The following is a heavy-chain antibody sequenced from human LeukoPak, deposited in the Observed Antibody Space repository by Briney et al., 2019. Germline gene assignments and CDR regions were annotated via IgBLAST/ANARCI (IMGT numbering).Heavy chain of an antibody. CDR2: IYSTGST. CDR3: ARDKGGSSSLDY. D-gene: IGHD6-13*01. V-gene: IGHV4-4*07. J-gene: IGHJ4*02. CDR1: SGSIRSYY. Sequence: SETVSLTCSVSSGSIRSYYWNWIRQPAGQGLEWIGRIYSTGSTNYNPSLKSRVTMSIDTSKKQFSLKVNSVTVADTAVYYCARDKGGSSSLDYWGQGTLVTVSS.